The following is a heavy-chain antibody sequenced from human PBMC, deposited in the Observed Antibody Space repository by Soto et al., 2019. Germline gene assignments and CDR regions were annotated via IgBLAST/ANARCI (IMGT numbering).Heavy chain of an antibody. V-gene: IGHV1-2*02. CDR3: ARVGVYYYSSGYIDS. CDR1: GYTFTGYH. CDR2: INPNNGDT. Sequence: ASVKVSCKASGYTFTGYHLYWVRQAPGQGLEWMGWINPNNGDTKYAQKFQGGVTMTRDTSISTAYMELRRLRSDDTAVYYCARVGVYYYSSGYIDSWGQGTLVTVSS. D-gene: IGHD3-22*01. J-gene: IGHJ4*02.